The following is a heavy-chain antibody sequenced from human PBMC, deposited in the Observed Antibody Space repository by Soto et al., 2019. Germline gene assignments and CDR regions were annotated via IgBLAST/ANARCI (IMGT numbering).Heavy chain of an antibody. CDR2: ISLSGGII. Sequence: GGSLRLSYAASGFTFSSYSMNWVRQAPGKGLEWISYISLSGGIIYYADSVKGRFTISRDNAKNSLFLQMNSLRDEDTAVYYCARDNGMAGSFDPWGQGTLVTVSS. D-gene: IGHD2-8*01. J-gene: IGHJ5*02. V-gene: IGHV3-48*02. CDR1: GFTFSSYS. CDR3: ARDNGMAGSFDP.